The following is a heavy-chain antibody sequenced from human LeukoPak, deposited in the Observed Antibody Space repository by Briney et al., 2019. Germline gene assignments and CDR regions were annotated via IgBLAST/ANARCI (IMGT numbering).Heavy chain of an antibody. Sequence: KPSETLSLTCTVSGGSISSGGYYWSWIRQHPGKGLEWIGYIYYSGSTYYNPSLKSRVTISVDTSKNQFSLKLSSVTAADTAVYYCAREKIVATRVGAFDIWGQGTMVTASS. CDR3: AREKIVATRVGAFDI. CDR1: GGSISSGGYY. CDR2: IYYSGST. J-gene: IGHJ3*02. D-gene: IGHD5-12*01. V-gene: IGHV4-31*03.